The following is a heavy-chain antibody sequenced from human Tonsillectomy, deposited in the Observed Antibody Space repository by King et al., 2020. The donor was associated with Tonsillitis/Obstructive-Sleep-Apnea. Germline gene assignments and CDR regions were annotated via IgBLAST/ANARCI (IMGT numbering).Heavy chain of an antibody. CDR3: ARDRGQWLLQNVALDI. D-gene: IGHD6-19*01. Sequence: VQLVESGGGVVRPGGSLRLSCAASGFNFHDYGMSWVRQAPGKGLEWVSGINWNGGSTLYADSVKGRFTISRDTAKNSLYLQMNSLRAEDTALYYCARDRGQWLLQNVALDIGGQGTMVTVSS. V-gene: IGHV3-20*04. CDR1: GFNFHDYG. CDR2: INWNGGST. J-gene: IGHJ3*02.